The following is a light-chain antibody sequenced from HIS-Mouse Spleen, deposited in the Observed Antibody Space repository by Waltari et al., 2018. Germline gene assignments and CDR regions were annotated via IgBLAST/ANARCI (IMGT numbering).Light chain of an antibody. CDR2: SNN. Sequence: QPVLTQPPSASGTHGQRVTIPCSGSSSNIGSNTVNWYQQPPGTAPKLLIYSNNQRPSGVPDRFSGSKSGTSASLAISGLQSEDEADYYCAAWDDSLNGVVFGGGTKLTVL. V-gene: IGLV1-44*01. CDR3: AAWDDSLNGVV. J-gene: IGLJ2*01. CDR1: SSNIGSNT.